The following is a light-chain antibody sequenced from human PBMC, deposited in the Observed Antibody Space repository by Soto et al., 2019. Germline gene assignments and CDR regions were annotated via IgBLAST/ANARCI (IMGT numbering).Light chain of an antibody. CDR2: GVS. CDR1: QSISSN. CDR3: YQYGSTPPT. V-gene: IGKV3-20*01. Sequence: IGIRQSPATQSVSPGERATLSCRASQSISSNLAWYRQKPGQAPRLLIWGVSNRATGIPDRFSGSGSGTDFTLTISRLEPEDFVVFYCYQYGSTPPTFGQGTKVDI. J-gene: IGKJ1*01.